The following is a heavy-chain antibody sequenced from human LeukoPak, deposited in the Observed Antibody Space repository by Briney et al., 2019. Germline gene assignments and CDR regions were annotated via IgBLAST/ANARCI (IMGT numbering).Heavy chain of an antibody. D-gene: IGHD1-26*01. Sequence: ASVKVSCKASGGTFSSYAISWVRQAPGQGLEWMGWINPNSGGTNYAQKFQGWVTMTRDTSISTAYMELSRLRSDDTAVYYCARGSYYFDYWGQGTLVTVSS. CDR3: ARGSYYFDY. V-gene: IGHV1-2*04. CDR1: GGTFSSYA. J-gene: IGHJ4*02. CDR2: INPNSGGT.